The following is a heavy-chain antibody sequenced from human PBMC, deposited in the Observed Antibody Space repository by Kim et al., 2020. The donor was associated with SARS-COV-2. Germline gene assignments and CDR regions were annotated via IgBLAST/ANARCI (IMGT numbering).Heavy chain of an antibody. Sequence: GGSLRLSCAASGFTFSSYAMSWVRQAPGKGLEWVSAISGSGGSTYYADSVKGRFTISRDNSKNTLYLQMNSLRAEDTAVYYCAKEGYYYDSSGHGDDAFDIWGQGTMVTVSS. V-gene: IGHV3-23*01. J-gene: IGHJ3*02. CDR3: AKEGYYYDSSGHGDDAFDI. CDR2: ISGSGGST. CDR1: GFTFSSYA. D-gene: IGHD3-22*01.